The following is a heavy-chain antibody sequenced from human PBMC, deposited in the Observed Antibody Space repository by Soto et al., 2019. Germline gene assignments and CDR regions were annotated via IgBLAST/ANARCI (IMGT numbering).Heavy chain of an antibody. CDR1: GGSISSYY. V-gene: IGHV4-59*01. CDR3: ARPHGGSSGWDNWFDP. Sequence: QVQLQESGPGLVKPSETLSLTCTVSGGSISSYYWSWIRQPPGKGLEWIGYIYYSGSTNYNPPLKSRVTISVDTSKNPFSLKLSYVTAAYTAVYYCARPHGGSSGWDNWFDPWGQGTLVTVSS. D-gene: IGHD6-25*01. J-gene: IGHJ5*02. CDR2: IYYSGST.